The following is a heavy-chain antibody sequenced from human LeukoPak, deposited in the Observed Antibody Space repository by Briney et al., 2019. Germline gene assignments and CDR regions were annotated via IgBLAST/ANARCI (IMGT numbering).Heavy chain of an antibody. V-gene: IGHV3-21*01. Sequence: GGSLRLSCAASGFTFSSYRMNWVRQAPGKGLEWVSSINSGSTYTYYTESVKGRLTVSRDNAKNSLFLQMNSLRAEDTAIYYCARSLTTLTYEGYWGQGTLVTVSS. CDR2: INSGSTYT. J-gene: IGHJ4*02. CDR3: ARSLTTLTYEGY. CDR1: GFTFSSYR. D-gene: IGHD1-1*01.